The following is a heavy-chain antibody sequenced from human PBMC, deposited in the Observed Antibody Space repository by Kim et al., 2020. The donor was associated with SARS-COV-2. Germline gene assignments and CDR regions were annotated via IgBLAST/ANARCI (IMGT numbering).Heavy chain of an antibody. J-gene: IGHJ6*02. D-gene: IGHD4-17*01. Sequence: KFQGRSTITRDPSASTAYMELSSLRSEDTAVYYCARVGTVTTKYYYGMDVWGQGTTVTVSS. V-gene: IGHV1-3*01. CDR3: ARVGTVTTKYYYGMDV.